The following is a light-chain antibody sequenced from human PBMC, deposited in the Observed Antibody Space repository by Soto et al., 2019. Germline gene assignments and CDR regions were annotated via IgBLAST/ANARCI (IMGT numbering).Light chain of an antibody. J-gene: IGKJ2*01. V-gene: IGKV3-15*01. CDR2: GAS. Sequence: EIVMTQSPANLSVSPGERATLSCRASQSVSSNLAWYQQKPGQGPRLLIYGASTRATGIPARFSGSGSGTEFTLTISSLQSEDFAVYFCQQYNMWPPYTFVRGTKVEI. CDR1: QSVSSN. CDR3: QQYNMWPPYT.